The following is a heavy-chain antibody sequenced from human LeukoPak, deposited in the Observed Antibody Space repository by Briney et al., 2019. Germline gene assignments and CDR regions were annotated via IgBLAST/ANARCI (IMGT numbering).Heavy chain of an antibody. CDR3: ARDSGLRTVTLGNYYYYMDV. CDR1: RGSISSGNYY. D-gene: IGHD4-17*01. V-gene: IGHV4-61*02. Sequence: SETLSLTCTVSRGSISSGNYYWSWIRQPAGKGLEWIGRIYTRGSTNYNPSLKSRVTISVDTSKKQFSLMLTSVTAADTAVYYCARDSGLRTVTLGNYYYYMDVWGKGTTVTISS. CDR2: IYTRGST. J-gene: IGHJ6*03.